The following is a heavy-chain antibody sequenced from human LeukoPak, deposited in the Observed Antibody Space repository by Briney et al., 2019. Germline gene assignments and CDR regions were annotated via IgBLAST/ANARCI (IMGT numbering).Heavy chain of an antibody. J-gene: IGHJ4*02. Sequence: PGGSLRLSCAASGFTVSSNYMSSVRQAPGKGLEWVSVIYSGGSTYYADSVKGRFTISRDNSKNTLYLQMNSLRAEDTAVYYCARVVGATIIDYWGQGTLVTVSS. CDR3: ARVVGATIIDY. CDR2: IYSGGST. CDR1: GFTVSSNY. D-gene: IGHD1-26*01. V-gene: IGHV3-66*01.